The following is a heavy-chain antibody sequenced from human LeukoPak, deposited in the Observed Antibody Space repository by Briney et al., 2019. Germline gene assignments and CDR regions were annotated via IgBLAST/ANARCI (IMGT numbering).Heavy chain of an antibody. D-gene: IGHD6-19*01. CDR3: AAGAVAGIIF. CDR1: GGSISSSSYY. V-gene: IGHV4-39*01. CDR2: IYYSGTT. J-gene: IGHJ4*02. Sequence: SETLSLTCTVSGGSISSSSYYWGWIRQPPGKGLEWIGSIYYSGTTFYNPSLKSPVTISVDTSKNQLSLRLSSVTAADTAVYYCAAGAVAGIIFWGQGSLVTVSS.